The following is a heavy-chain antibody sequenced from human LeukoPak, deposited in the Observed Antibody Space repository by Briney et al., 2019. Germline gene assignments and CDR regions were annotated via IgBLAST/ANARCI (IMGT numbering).Heavy chain of an antibody. CDR3: TRPSYDSSVSGVVY. V-gene: IGHV3-73*01. D-gene: IGHD3-22*01. CDR2: IRSKANSYAT. Sequence: GGSLRLSCAASGFVFRNYFMSWVRQASGKGLEWVGRIRSKANSYATTDVASVRGRFSISRDDSKNTAYLQMNSLKTEDTAVYYCTRPSYDSSVSGVVYWGQGTLVTVSS. J-gene: IGHJ4*02. CDR1: GFVFRNYF.